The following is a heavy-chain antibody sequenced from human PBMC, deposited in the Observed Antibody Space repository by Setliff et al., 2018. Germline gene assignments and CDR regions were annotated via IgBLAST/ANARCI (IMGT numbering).Heavy chain of an antibody. CDR1: GGSFTTYY. CDR3: AREYYYARSRNFDY. J-gene: IGHJ4*02. D-gene: IGHD3-22*01. CDR2: IYYSGST. Sequence: LSLTCTVSGGSFTTYYWSWIRQSPGKGLEWIGYIYYSGSTNYNPSLKSRVSISVDTSKNQFSLRLTSVTAADTAVYYCAREYYYARSRNFDYWGQGTPVTVSS. V-gene: IGHV4-59*01.